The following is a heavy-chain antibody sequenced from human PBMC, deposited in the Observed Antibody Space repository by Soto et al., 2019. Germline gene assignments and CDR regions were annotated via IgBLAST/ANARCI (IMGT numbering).Heavy chain of an antibody. CDR2: ISGSGGST. CDR3: AKDTAVYSSGWYPYYFDY. V-gene: IGHV3-23*01. J-gene: IGHJ4*02. Sequence: EVQLLESGGGLVQPGGSLRLSCAASGFTFSSYAMSWVRQAPGKGLEWVSAISGSGGSTYYADSVKGRFTISRDNSKNTLYLQMNILRAEDTAVYYCAKDTAVYSSGWYPYYFDYWGQGTLVTVSS. CDR1: GFTFSSYA. D-gene: IGHD6-19*01.